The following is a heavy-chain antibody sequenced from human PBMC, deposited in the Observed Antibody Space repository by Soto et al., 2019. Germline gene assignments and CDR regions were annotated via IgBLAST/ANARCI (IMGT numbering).Heavy chain of an antibody. Sequence: QVQLQESGPGLVKPSGTLSLTCAVSGGSVSSCNWWSWVRQSPGKGLEWMGEIYHSGSAHYNPSLKGRSTISLDKSKNQFSLRLTSVTAADTAVYYCARVPGVVVSADDAFDIWGPGTRVIVSS. CDR1: GGSVSSCNW. V-gene: IGHV4-4*02. CDR2: IYHSGSA. J-gene: IGHJ3*02. D-gene: IGHD2-21*02. CDR3: ARVPGVVVSADDAFDI.